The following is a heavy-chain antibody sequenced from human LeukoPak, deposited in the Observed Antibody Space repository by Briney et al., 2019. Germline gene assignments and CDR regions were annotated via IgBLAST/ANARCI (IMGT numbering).Heavy chain of an antibody. D-gene: IGHD2-2*01. V-gene: IGHV3-7*03. Sequence: GGSLRLSCAASGFTFSSYWMSWVRQAPGKGLECVANIKQDGSEKYYVDSVKGRFTISRDNSKNTLYLQMNSLRAEDTAVYYCAKGVGDIVVVPASDYWGQGTLVTVSS. CDR3: AKGVGDIVVVPASDY. CDR1: GFTFSSYW. J-gene: IGHJ4*02. CDR2: IKQDGSEK.